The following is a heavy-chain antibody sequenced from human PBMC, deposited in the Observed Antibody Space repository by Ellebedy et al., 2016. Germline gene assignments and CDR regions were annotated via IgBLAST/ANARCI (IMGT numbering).Heavy chain of an antibody. Sequence: ASVKVSCKASGYTFTSYAMHWVRQAPGQRLEWMGWINAGNGNTEYSQKFQGRVTITADKSTSTAYMEVNRLRSEDTAVYYCARGSGGSYGMDVWGQGTTVTVSS. CDR2: INAGNGNT. D-gene: IGHD1-26*01. CDR3: ARGSGGSYGMDV. CDR1: GYTFTSYA. V-gene: IGHV1-3*01. J-gene: IGHJ6*02.